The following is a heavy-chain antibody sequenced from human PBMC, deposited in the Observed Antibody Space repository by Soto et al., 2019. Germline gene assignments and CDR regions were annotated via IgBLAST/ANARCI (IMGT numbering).Heavy chain of an antibody. J-gene: IGHJ4*02. CDR1: GFTFSNSG. CDR2: ISNSGGST. V-gene: IGHV3-23*01. CDR3: AKATSNFDS. D-gene: IGHD2-2*01. Sequence: GGSLRLSCAASGFTFSNSGMNWVPQAPGKGLEWVSSISNSGGSTFYADSVKGRFTISRDNSKNTLYLQMNGLRADDTAAYYCAKATSNFDSWGQGTLVTVSS.